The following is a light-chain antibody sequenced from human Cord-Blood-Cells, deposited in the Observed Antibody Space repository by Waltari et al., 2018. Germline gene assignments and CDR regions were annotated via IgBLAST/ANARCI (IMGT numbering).Light chain of an antibody. J-gene: IGKJ4*01. V-gene: IGKV3-20*01. CDR2: GAS. Sequence: ETVFTPPPVTLSLSPGERATLSCRASQSVSSNYLAWYQQKPGQAPRLLIYGASSRATGIPDRFSGSGSGTDFTLTISRLEPEDFAVYYCQQYGSSPLTFGGGTKVEIK. CDR1: QSVSSNY. CDR3: QQYGSSPLT.